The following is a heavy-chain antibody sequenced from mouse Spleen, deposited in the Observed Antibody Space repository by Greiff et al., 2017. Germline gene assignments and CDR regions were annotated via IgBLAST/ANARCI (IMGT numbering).Heavy chain of an antibody. CDR2: SRNKANDYTT. D-gene: IGHD1-1*02. J-gene: IGHJ2*01. V-gene: IGHV7-1*01. CDR3: ARDGRWGGYFDY. CDR1: GFTFSDFY. Sequence: EVKLVESGGGLVQAGRSLRLSCATSGFTFSDFYMEWVRQAPGKGLEWIAASRNKANDYTTEYSASVKGRFIVSRDTSQSILYLQMNALRAEDTAIYYCARDGRWGGYFDYWGQGTTLTVSS.